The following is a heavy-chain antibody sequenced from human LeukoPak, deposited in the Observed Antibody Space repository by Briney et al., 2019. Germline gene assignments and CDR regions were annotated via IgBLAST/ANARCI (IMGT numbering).Heavy chain of an antibody. J-gene: IGHJ4*02. Sequence: QPGGSLRLSCAASGFTFSSYAMHWVRQAPGKGLEWVAVISYDGSNKYYADSVKGRFTISRDNSKNTLYLQMNSLRAEDTAVYYCAKVRRWGGYFDYWGQGTLVTVSS. CDR2: ISYDGSNK. CDR1: GFTFSSYA. V-gene: IGHV3-30-3*01. CDR3: AKVRRWGGYFDY. D-gene: IGHD3-16*01.